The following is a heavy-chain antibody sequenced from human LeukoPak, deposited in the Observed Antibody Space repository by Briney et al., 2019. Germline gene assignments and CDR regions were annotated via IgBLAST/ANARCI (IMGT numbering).Heavy chain of an antibody. V-gene: IGHV3-73*01. Sequence: GGSLRLSCAASGFTFSGSAVYWVRQASGKGLEWVGRIRSKANSYATEYAASVKGRFTISRDDSKNTAHLQMNSLKTEDTAVHYCARAPTDYYYYYVDAWGKGTTVSVSS. J-gene: IGHJ6*03. D-gene: IGHD1-26*01. CDR3: ARAPTDYYYYYVDA. CDR1: GFTFSGSA. CDR2: IRSKANSYAT.